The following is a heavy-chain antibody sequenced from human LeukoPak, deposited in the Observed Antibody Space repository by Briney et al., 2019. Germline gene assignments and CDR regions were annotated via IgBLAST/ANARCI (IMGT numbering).Heavy chain of an antibody. J-gene: IGHJ3*01. CDR2: TYYRSKWFN. Sequence: SQTLSLTFAVSGDSVSSYSAAWNWIRQSPSRGLEWLGSTYYRSKWFNDYAISLKGRITIKPDTSKNQFSLQLNSVSPEDTAVYYCAREEGAGLVIDALDLWGQGTMVTVSS. CDR1: GDSVSSYSAA. V-gene: IGHV6-1*01. CDR3: AREEGAGLVIDALDL. D-gene: IGHD2-21*01.